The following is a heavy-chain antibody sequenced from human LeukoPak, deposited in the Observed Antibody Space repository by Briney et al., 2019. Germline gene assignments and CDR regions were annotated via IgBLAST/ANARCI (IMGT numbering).Heavy chain of an antibody. D-gene: IGHD1-26*01. CDR2: IYSGGST. Sequence: GGSLRLSCAASGFTVSSNYMSWVRQAPGKGLEWVSVIYSGGSTYYADSVKGRFTISRDNSNNTLYLQVNSLRAEDTAVYYCAREVGATKNYFAYWGQGTLVTVSS. CDR1: GFTVSSNY. V-gene: IGHV3-53*01. CDR3: AREVGATKNYFAY. J-gene: IGHJ4*02.